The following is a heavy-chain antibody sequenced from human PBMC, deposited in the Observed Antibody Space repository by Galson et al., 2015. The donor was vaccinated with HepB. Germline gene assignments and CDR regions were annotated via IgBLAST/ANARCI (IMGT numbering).Heavy chain of an antibody. V-gene: IGHV3-48*01. J-gene: IGHJ4*02. CDR1: GFTFSSYS. CDR3: ARDSYGGNSRIYYFDY. Sequence: SLRLSCAASGFTFSSYSMNWVRQAPGKGLEWVSYISSSSSTIYYADSVKGRFTISRDNAKNSLYLQMNSLRAEDTAVYYCARDSYGGNSRIYYFDYWGQGTLVTVSS. CDR2: ISSSSSTI. D-gene: IGHD4-23*01.